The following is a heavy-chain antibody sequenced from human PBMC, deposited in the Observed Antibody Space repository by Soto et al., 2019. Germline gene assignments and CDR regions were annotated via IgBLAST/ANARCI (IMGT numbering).Heavy chain of an antibody. Sequence: QVQLVQSGAEVKKPGGSVRVSCKASGYTFTNYGISWVRQAPGQGLEWMGWVGPYNGNTDHAQNFQGRVTMTTDTSTNTAYMELGSLRSDDTALYYCARCYCSLGSCYTCWHFDLWGRGTLVTVSS. CDR2: VGPYNGNT. J-gene: IGHJ2*01. D-gene: IGHD2-15*01. CDR3: ARCYCSLGSCYTCWHFDL. CDR1: GYTFTNYG. V-gene: IGHV1-18*04.